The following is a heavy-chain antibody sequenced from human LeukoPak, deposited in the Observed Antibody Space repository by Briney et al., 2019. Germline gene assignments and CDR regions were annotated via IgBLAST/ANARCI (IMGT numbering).Heavy chain of an antibody. CDR2: IYHSGST. Sequence: SETLSLTCAVSGGSISSSNWWSWVRQPPGQGLEWIGEIYHSGSTNYNPSLKSRVTISVDKSKNQFSLKLSSVTAADTAVYYCARERSGWEYYFDYWGQGTLVTVSS. CDR1: GGSISSSNW. CDR3: ARERSGWEYYFDY. J-gene: IGHJ4*02. V-gene: IGHV4-4*02. D-gene: IGHD6-19*01.